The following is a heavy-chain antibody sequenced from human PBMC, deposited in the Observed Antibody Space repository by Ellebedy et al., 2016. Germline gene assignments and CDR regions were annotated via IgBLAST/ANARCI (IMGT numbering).Heavy chain of an antibody. V-gene: IGHV4-34*01. D-gene: IGHD3-10*01. CDR3: ARGHNYYGSGSYHY. J-gene: IGHJ4*02. CDR1: GGFFSDYY. CDR2: INHSGIT. Sequence: SETLSLXCAVYGGFFSDYYWTWIRQPPGKGLEWIGDINHSGITNCHPSLKSRVTISVDTSKNQFSLKLSSVTAADTAVYYCARGHNYYGSGSYHYWGQGTLVTVSS.